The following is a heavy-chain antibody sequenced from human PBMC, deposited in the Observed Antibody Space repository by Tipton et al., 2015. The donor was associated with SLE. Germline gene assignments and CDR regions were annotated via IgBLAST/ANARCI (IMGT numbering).Heavy chain of an antibody. CDR2: LYDGGST. J-gene: IGHJ6*02. Sequence: TLSLTCTVSGDSVSSTRYSWGWIRQPPGKGLEWIGTLYDGGSTHDNPSLKSRVTISVDTSKNQLSLKLSSVTAADTAIYYCARMRGSGSTYYYGLDVWGQGTTVTVS. CDR3: ARMRGSGSTYYYGLDV. V-gene: IGHV4-39*07. CDR1: GDSVSSTRYS. D-gene: IGHD3-10*01.